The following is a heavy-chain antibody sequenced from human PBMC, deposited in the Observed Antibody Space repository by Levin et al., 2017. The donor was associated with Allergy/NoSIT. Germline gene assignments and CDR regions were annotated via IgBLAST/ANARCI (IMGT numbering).Heavy chain of an antibody. V-gene: IGHV1-8*01. CDR2: MNPNSGNT. D-gene: IGHD3-10*01. Sequence: GESLKISCKASGYTFTSYDINWVRQATGQGLEWMGWMNPNSGNTGYAQKFQGRVTMTRNTSISTAYMELSSLRSEDTAVYYCARGALGGERWDSGSYYNFDYWGQGTLVTVSS. CDR3: ARGALGGERWDSGSYYNFDY. CDR1: GYTFTSYD. J-gene: IGHJ4*02.